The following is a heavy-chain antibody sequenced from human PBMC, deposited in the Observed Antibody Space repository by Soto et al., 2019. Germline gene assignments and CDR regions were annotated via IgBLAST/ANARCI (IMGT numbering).Heavy chain of an antibody. Sequence: QVHLVESGGGVVQPGRSLRLSCATSGFTFRTYVMYWVRQAPGKGLEWVAVTSFDGGKTDYADSVKGRFTISRDKSRKTLFLQMESRRLDDTVVYYCARVEYCGCDCFSKDFDNWGQGTRVTVSS. J-gene: IGHJ4*02. V-gene: IGHV3-30*19. CDR2: TSFDGGKT. CDR1: GFTFRTYV. D-gene: IGHD2-21*02. CDR3: ARVEYCGCDCFSKDFDN.